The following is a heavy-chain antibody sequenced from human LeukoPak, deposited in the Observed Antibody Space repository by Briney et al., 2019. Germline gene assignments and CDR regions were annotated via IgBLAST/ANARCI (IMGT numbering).Heavy chain of an antibody. CDR3: ARVYYSSSYDYWYFDL. V-gene: IGHV1-24*01. J-gene: IGHJ2*01. Sequence: ASVKVSCKVSGYTLTELSMHWVRQAPGKGLEWMGGFDPEHGETVYAQKFQGRLTMTEDTSTHTAYMELSSLRSDDTAVYYCARVYYSSSYDYWYFDLWGRGTLVTVSS. D-gene: IGHD6-13*01. CDR2: FDPEHGET. CDR1: GYTLTELS.